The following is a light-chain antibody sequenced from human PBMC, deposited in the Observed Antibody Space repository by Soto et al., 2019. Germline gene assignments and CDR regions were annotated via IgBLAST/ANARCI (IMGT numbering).Light chain of an antibody. CDR2: KTS. CDR3: QQYCAYPIT. CDR1: QSINNW. Sequence: DIQMTQSPSTLSASVGDRVTITCRASQSINNWLAWYQQKPGKAPKLLIYKTSSLESGVPSRFSGSGSRTVFTLTVISLHPDDFATYFGQQYCAYPITLGQGTKLEIK. J-gene: IGKJ2*01. V-gene: IGKV1-5*03.